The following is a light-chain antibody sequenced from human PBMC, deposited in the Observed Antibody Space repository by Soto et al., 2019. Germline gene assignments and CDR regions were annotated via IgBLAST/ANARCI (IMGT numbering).Light chain of an antibody. CDR1: QGISSY. CDR3: QQYYSYPRT. CDR2: AAS. V-gene: IGKV1-8*01. Sequence: AIRMTQSPSSFSASTGDRVTITCRASQGISSYLAWYQQKPGKAPKLLIYAASTLPSGVPSRFSGSGSGTDFTLTISCLPSEDFATYYCQQYYSYPRTFGQGTKVEIK. J-gene: IGKJ1*01.